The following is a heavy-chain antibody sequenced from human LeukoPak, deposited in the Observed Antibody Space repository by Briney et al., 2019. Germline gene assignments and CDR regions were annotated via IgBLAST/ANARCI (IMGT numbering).Heavy chain of an antibody. CDR2: INQDGSGK. Sequence: GGSLRLSCAASGFTFSSYWMSWVRQAPGKGLEWVANINQDGSGKYYVDSVKGRFTISRDNAKNSLYLQMNSLRAEDTAVYYCARDRMPSSYRGLDPWGQGTLVVVSS. V-gene: IGHV3-7*01. J-gene: IGHJ5*02. CDR1: GFTFSSYW. CDR3: ARDRMPSSYRGLDP. D-gene: IGHD3-10*01.